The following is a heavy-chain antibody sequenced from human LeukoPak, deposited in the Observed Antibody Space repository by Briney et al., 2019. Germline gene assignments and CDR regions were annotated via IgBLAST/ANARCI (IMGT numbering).Heavy chain of an antibody. D-gene: IGHD3-16*02. CDR3: ARALYDYVWGSYPDY. V-gene: IGHV4-30-4*01. CDR1: GGSISSGDYY. Sequence: SEALSLTCTVSGGSISSGDYYWSWIRQPPGKGLEWIGYIYYSGSTYYNPSLKSRVTISVDTSKNQFSLKLSSVTAADTAVYYCARALYDYVWGSYPDYWGQGTLVTVSS. J-gene: IGHJ4*02. CDR2: IYYSGST.